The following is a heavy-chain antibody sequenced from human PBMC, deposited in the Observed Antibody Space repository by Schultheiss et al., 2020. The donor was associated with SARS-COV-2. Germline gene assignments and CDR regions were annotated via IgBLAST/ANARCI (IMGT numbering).Heavy chain of an antibody. Sequence: SGPTLVKPTQTLTLTCTFSGFSLSTSGVGVGWIRQPPGKALEWLAFIYWNDDKRYSPSLKTRLIISKDTSKNQVVLTMTNMDPVDTATYYCALLSYYYGDYEAWFDPWGQGTLVTVS. V-gene: IGHV2-5*01. CDR3: ALLSYYYGDYEAWFDP. CDR1: GFSLSTSGVG. CDR2: IYWNDDK. J-gene: IGHJ5*02. D-gene: IGHD4-17*01.